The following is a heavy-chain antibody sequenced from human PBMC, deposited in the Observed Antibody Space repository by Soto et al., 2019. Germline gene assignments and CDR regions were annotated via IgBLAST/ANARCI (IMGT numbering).Heavy chain of an antibody. CDR2: ISGSGGST. J-gene: IGHJ4*02. V-gene: IGHV3-23*01. CDR3: EKDYYDSSGYYYSYYFDS. D-gene: IGHD3-22*01. Sequence: GGSLRLSCAASGFTFSSSAMSWVRQAPGKGLEWVSAISGSGGSTYYADSVKGRFTISRHNSKNTLYLQMNSLRAEDRVVYYCEKDYYDSSGYYYSYYFDSWGQGTLVTFSS. CDR1: GFTFSSSA.